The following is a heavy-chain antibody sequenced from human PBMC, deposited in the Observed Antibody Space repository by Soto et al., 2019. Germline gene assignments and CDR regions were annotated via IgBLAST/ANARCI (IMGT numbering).Heavy chain of an antibody. J-gene: IGHJ6*02. CDR1: GFTFRTYW. V-gene: IGHV3-7*05. CDR3: ARVRTEIYYGMDV. Sequence: EVQLVESGGGLVQPGGSLRLSCVASGFTFRTYWMAWVSRAPEKGLEWVANIKYDESEKYYVDSVKGRFTVSRDNARNSLFVQMNSLRAEDTAVYYCARVRTEIYYGMDVWGQGTTVTVSS. CDR2: IKYDESEK.